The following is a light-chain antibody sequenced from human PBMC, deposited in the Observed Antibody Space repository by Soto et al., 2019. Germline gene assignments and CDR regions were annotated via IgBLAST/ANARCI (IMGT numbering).Light chain of an antibody. CDR2: DAS. J-gene: IGKJ2*03. Sequence: DIQMTQSPSSLSASVGDRVTITCQASQDISNYLNWYQHKPGKAPKLLIYDASNLETGVPSRFSGSGSGTDFTFTISSLQPEDIATYYCQQYGNLPYSFGQGTKLEIK. V-gene: IGKV1-33*01. CDR3: QQYGNLPYS. CDR1: QDISNY.